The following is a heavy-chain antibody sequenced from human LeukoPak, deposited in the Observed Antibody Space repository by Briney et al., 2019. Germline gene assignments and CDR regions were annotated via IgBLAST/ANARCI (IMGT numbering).Heavy chain of an antibody. CDR3: ARSRAFNSGAFDP. CDR1: GASVSSASC. J-gene: IGHJ5*02. CDR2: IYNGVNT. D-gene: IGHD1-26*01. V-gene: IGHV4-61*01. Sequence: SETLSLTCTVPGASVSSASCWTWIRQPPGKGVEWIAHIYNGVNTNYNPSLKSRVTISVDTSKNQFSLRLNSVTAADTAVYYCARSRAFNSGAFDPWGQGSLVTVSS.